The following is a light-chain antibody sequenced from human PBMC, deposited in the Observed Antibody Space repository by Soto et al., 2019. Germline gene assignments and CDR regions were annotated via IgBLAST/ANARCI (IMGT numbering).Light chain of an antibody. CDR3: GTWDNSLSLPYV. Sequence: QSVLTQPPSVSAAPGQKVTISCSGSSSNIGNNYVSWYQQLPGTAPKLLIFENNKRPSGIPDQFSASKSGTSSTLAITGLQTGDAADYYCGTWDNSLSLPYVFGTGTKLTVL. V-gene: IGLV1-51*02. CDR2: ENN. CDR1: SSNIGNNY. J-gene: IGLJ1*01.